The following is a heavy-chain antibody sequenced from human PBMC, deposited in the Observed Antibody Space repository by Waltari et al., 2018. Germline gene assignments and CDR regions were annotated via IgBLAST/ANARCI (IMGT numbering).Heavy chain of an antibody. CDR2: ISAYNGTT. D-gene: IGHD2-2*02. CDR1: GYTFTSYG. Sequence: QVQLVQSGAEVKKPGASVKVSCKASGYTFTSYGISWVRQAPGQGLEWMGWISAYNGTTNYAQKLQGRVTMTTETSTSTAYMELRSLRSDDTAVYYCARDIVVVPAAIWGGYFDYWGQGTLVTVSS. J-gene: IGHJ4*02. CDR3: ARDIVVVPAAIWGGYFDY. V-gene: IGHV1-18*01.